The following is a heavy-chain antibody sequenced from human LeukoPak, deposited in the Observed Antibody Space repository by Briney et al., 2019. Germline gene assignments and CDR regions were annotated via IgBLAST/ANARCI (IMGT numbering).Heavy chain of an antibody. J-gene: IGHJ6*02. Sequence: NPARPLRLSCAASGFTFSSYGMPWVRQAPGKGLEWVAVIWYDGSNKYYADSVKGRFTISRDNSKNTLYLQMNSLRAEDTAVYYCARDYGVIVLRYFDRDYYYGMDVWGQGTTVTVSS. V-gene: IGHV3-33*01. CDR2: IWYDGSNK. D-gene: IGHD3-9*01. CDR3: ARDYGVIVLRYFDRDYYYGMDV. CDR1: GFTFSSYG.